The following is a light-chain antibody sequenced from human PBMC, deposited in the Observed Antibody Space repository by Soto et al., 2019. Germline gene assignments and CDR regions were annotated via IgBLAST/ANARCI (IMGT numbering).Light chain of an antibody. V-gene: IGLV2-14*03. J-gene: IGLJ2*01. Sequence: QSALTQPASVSGSPGQSIAISCTGTSSDVGAYNYVSWYQQYPGKAPKLIIYDVSLRPSGISDRFSGSTSGNTASLTISGLQAEDEADYYCSSYTSANTIEIGGGTKLTVL. CDR2: DVS. CDR1: SSDVGAYNY. CDR3: SSYTSANTIE.